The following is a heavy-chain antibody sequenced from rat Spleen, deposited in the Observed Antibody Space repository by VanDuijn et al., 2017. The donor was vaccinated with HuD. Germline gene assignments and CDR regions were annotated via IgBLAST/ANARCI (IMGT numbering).Heavy chain of an antibody. CDR1: GFTFSNYD. CDR3: TAEGHTMGIV. D-gene: IGHD1-9*01. Sequence: EVQLVESGGGLVQPGRSMKLSCAASGFTFSNYDMAWVRQAPTKGLEWVASISYDGSSTYYRDPVKGRFTISRDNAKSTLYLQMDSLRSEDTATYYCTAEGHTMGIVWGQGVMVTVSS. J-gene: IGHJ2*01. V-gene: IGHV5-20*01. CDR2: ISYDGSST.